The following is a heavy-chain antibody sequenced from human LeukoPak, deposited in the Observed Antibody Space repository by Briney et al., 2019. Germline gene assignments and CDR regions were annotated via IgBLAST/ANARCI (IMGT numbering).Heavy chain of an antibody. CDR1: GFTVSSNY. V-gene: IGHV3-53*04. D-gene: IGHD4-17*01. CDR3: ARGGDYGGELHPVDY. Sequence: GGSLRLSCAASGFTVSSNYMSWVRQAPGEGLEWVSVIYSGGSTYYADSVKGRFTISRHNSKNTLYLQMNSLRAEDTAVYYCARGGDYGGELHPVDYWGQGTLVTVSS. CDR2: IYSGGST. J-gene: IGHJ4*02.